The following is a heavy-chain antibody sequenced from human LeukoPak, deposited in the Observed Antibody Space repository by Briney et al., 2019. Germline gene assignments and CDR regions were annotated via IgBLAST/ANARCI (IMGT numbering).Heavy chain of an antibody. D-gene: IGHD2-15*01. Sequence: SETLSLTCTASGGSISSYYWSWIRQPPGKGLEWIGYIYYSGSTNYNPSLKSRVTISVDTPKNQFSLKLSSVTAADTAVYYCARYCSGGSCYADFDYWGQGTLVTVSS. CDR2: IYYSGST. V-gene: IGHV4-59*01. CDR1: GGSISSYY. CDR3: ARYCSGGSCYADFDY. J-gene: IGHJ4*02.